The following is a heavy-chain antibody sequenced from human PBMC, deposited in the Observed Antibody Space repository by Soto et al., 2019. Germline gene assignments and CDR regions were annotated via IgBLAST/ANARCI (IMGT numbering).Heavy chain of an antibody. CDR2: MNPNSGNT. CDR3: ARGGDYYYYYYMDV. J-gene: IGHJ6*03. V-gene: IGHV1-8*01. Sequence: ASVKVSCKASGYTFTSYDINWVRQAIGQGLEWMGWMNPNSGNTGYAQKFQGRVTMTRNTSISTAYMELSSLRSEDTAVYYCARGGDYYYYYYMDVWGKGTTVTVSS. CDR1: GYTFTSYD.